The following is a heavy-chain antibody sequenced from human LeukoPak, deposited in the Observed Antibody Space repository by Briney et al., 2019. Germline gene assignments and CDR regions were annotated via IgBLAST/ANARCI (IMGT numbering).Heavy chain of an antibody. J-gene: IGHJ3*02. CDR3: AREQLGIVLGAFDI. V-gene: IGHV1-2*02. CDR1: RYTFTGYY. Sequence: GASVKVSCKASRYTFTGYYMHWVRQAPGQGLEWMGWINPNSGGTNYAQKFQGRVTMTRDTSISTAYMELSRLRSDDTAVYYCAREQLGIVLGAFDIWGQGTMVTVSS. D-gene: IGHD7-27*01. CDR2: INPNSGGT.